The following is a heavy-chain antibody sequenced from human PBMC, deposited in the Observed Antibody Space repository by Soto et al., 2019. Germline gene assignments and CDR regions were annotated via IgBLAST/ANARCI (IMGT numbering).Heavy chain of an antibody. CDR1: GFTFSSYA. CDR2: ISGSGGST. V-gene: IGHV3-23*01. D-gene: IGHD3-10*01. J-gene: IGHJ4*02. Sequence: GGSLRLSCAASGFTFSSYAMSWVRQAPGKGLEWVSAISGSGGSTYYADSVKGRFTISRDNSKNTLYLQMNSLRAEDTAVYYCAKYNANYYGSGSYFDYWGQGTLVTVSS. CDR3: AKYNANYYGSGSYFDY.